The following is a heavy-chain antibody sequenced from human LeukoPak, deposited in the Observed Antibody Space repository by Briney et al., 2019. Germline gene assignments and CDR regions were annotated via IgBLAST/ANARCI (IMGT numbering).Heavy chain of an antibody. D-gene: IGHD3-16*01. V-gene: IGHV4-4*07. CDR1: GGSISGNY. J-gene: IGHJ4*02. CDR3: ARDVGYAKY. Sequence: PSETLSLTCAVSGGSISGNYWSWIRQPAGKGLEWIGRFYTSEIANYNPSLKSRVTMSVDTSKNQFSLKVSSVTAADTAVYYCARDVGYAKYWGQGTLVTVSS. CDR2: FYTSEIA.